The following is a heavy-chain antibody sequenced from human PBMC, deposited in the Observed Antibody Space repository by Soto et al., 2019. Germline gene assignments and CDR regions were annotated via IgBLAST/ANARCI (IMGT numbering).Heavy chain of an antibody. Sequence: QVTLKESGPVLVKSTETLTLTCTVSGFSLSSGRMSVSWIRQPPGKALEWLAHIFSSDAKSYSASLKSRLTISKDTSKSQVVLTMTNMNPVDTATYYCTRIRGWGWLGPNDYWGQGTLVTVSS. D-gene: IGHD3-10*01. CDR2: IFSSDAK. CDR1: GFSLSSGRMS. J-gene: IGHJ4*02. CDR3: TRIRGWGWLGPNDY. V-gene: IGHV2-26*01.